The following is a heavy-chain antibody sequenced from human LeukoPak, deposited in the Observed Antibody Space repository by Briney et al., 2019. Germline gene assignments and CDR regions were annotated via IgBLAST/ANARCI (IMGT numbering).Heavy chain of an antibody. CDR1: GFTFSNYW. CDR2: INSDGINT. D-gene: IGHD3-22*01. J-gene: IGHJ5*02. V-gene: IGHV3-74*01. Sequence: GGSLRLSCAASGFTFSNYWMHWVRQAPGKGLVWVSRINSDGINTSYADSVKGRFTISRDNAKNTLNLQMNSLRAEDTAVYYCARDLGQYYDTSDNWFDPWGQGTLFTVSS. CDR3: ARDLGQYYDTSDNWFDP.